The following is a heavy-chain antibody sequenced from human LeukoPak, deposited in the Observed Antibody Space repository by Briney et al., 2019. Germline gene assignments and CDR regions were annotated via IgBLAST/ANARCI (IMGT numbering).Heavy chain of an antibody. J-gene: IGHJ4*02. CDR2: INPNSGGT. CDR3: ARGRLSADIVATDDFDY. V-gene: IGHV1-2*02. CDR1: GYTFTGYY. D-gene: IGHD5-12*01. Sequence: GASVKVSCKASGYTFTGYYMHWVRQAPGQGLEWMGWINPNSGGTNYAQKFQGRVTMTRDTSISTAYMELSRLRSDDTAVYYCARGRLSADIVATDDFDYWGQGTLVTVSS.